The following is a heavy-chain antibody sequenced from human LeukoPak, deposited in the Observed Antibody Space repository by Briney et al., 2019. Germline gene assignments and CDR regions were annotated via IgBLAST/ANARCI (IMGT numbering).Heavy chain of an antibody. CDR1: GFTFSSYA. CDR2: ISYDGSNK. Sequence: GGSLRPSCAASGFTFSSYAMHWVRQAPGKGLEWVAVISYDGSNKYYADSVKGRFTISRDNSKNTLYLQMNSLRAEDTAVYYCARSRSSGSTYYFDYWGQGTLVTVSS. J-gene: IGHJ4*02. CDR3: ARSRSSGSTYYFDY. D-gene: IGHD6-19*01. V-gene: IGHV3-30*04.